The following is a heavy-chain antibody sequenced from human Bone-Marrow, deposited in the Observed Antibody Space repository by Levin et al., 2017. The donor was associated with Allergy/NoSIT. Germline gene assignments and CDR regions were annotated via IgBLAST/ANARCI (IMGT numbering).Heavy chain of an antibody. CDR2: IYDSGST. V-gene: IGHV4-31*03. CDR3: ARIPDTTSEFDY. J-gene: IGHJ4*02. CDR1: GGSIRSGGYY. D-gene: IGHD5-18*01. Sequence: SETLSLTCTVSGGSIRSGGYYWSWIRQHPGKGLEWIGYIYDSGSTSYNPSLESRVAISVDTSKNQFYLKLTPLTAADTAVYYCARIPDTTSEFDYWGQGTLVTVSS.